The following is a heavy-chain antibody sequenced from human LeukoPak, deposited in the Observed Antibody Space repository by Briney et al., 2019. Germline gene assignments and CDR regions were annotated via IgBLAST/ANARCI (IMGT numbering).Heavy chain of an antibody. V-gene: IGHV3-23*01. CDR2: ISGSGGST. CDR3: AKGLSIDYGDYVNAFDI. CDR1: GFTFSSYA. J-gene: IGHJ3*02. Sequence: GGSLRLSCAASGFTFSSYAMSWVRQALGKGLEWVSAISGSGGSTYYADSVKGRFTISRDNAKNSLFLQMNSLTTEDTALYYCAKGLSIDYGDYVNAFDIWGQGTMVTVSS. D-gene: IGHD4-17*01.